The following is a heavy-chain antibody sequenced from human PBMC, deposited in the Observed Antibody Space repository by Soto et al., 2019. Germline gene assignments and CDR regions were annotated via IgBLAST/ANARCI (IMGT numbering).Heavy chain of an antibody. D-gene: IGHD4-4*01. V-gene: IGHV3-30-3*01. CDR3: ARTTVVSGTPDFDY. Sequence: QVQLVESGGGVVQPGRSLRLSCAASGFTFSNFPMHWVRQAPGKGLEWVAVISYGGINNYYADPVKGRFTISRDDSKNTVYLQMNGLRPEDTAVYFCARTTVVSGTPDFDYWGQGTLVTVSS. CDR1: GFTFSNFP. J-gene: IGHJ4*02. CDR2: ISYGGINN.